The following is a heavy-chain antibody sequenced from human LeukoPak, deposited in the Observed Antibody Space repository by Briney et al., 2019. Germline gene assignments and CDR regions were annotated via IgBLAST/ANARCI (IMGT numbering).Heavy chain of an antibody. CDR3: ARQGYDILTGYIDAFDI. D-gene: IGHD3-9*01. CDR1: GGSISSYY. J-gene: IGHJ3*02. Sequence: SETLSLTCTVSGGSISSYYWSWIRQPPGKGLEWIGYISYSGSTNYTPSLKSRVTISIATSKNQFSLKLRSVTAADTAIYYCARQGYDILTGYIDAFDIWGQGTMVTVSS. CDR2: ISYSGST. V-gene: IGHV4-59*08.